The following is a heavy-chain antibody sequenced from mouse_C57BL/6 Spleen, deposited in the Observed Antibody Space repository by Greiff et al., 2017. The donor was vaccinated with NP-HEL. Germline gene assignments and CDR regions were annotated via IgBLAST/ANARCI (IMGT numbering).Heavy chain of an antibody. CDR2: IHPNSGST. V-gene: IGHV1-64*01. J-gene: IGHJ2*01. CDR3: ARDAVVAFDY. Sequence: VQLQQSGAELVKPGASVKLSCKASGYTFTSYWMHWVKQRPGQGLEWIGMIHPNSGSTNYNEKFKSKATLTVDKSSSTAYMQLSSLTSEDSAVYYCARDAVVAFDYWGQGTTLTVSS. D-gene: IGHD1-1*01. CDR1: GYTFTSYW.